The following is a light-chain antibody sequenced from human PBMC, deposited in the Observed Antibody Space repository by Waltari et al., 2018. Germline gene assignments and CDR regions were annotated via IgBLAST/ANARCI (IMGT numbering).Light chain of an antibody. CDR2: WAS. Sequence: DIVMTQSPDSLAVSLGERATINCKSSQSILYSTNNKNYLAWYQQKPGQPPKLLIYWASTRESGVPDRFSGSGSGTEFTLTISSLQAEDVAVYYCQQYYDIPWTFGQGTKVEIK. CDR3: QQYYDIPWT. CDR1: QSILYSTNNKNY. J-gene: IGKJ1*01. V-gene: IGKV4-1*01.